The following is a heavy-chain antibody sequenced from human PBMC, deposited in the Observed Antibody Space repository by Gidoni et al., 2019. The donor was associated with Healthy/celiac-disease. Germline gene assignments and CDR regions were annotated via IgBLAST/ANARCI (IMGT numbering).Heavy chain of an antibody. CDR1: GFTFCSYD. D-gene: IGHD6-13*01. CDR2: IGTAGDT. J-gene: IGHJ3*02. CDR3: ARGSIAAAGTGAFDI. Sequence: EVQLVESGGGLLQPGESLGLSCAACGFTFCSYDMHWVRQATGKGLEWVSAIGTAGDTYYPGSVKGRFTISRENAKNSLYLQMNSLRAGDTAVYYCARGSIAAAGTGAFDIWGQGTMVTVSS. V-gene: IGHV3-13*01.